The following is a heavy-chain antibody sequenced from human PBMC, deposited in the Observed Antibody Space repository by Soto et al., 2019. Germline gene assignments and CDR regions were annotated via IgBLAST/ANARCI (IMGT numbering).Heavy chain of an antibody. V-gene: IGHV4-39*01. D-gene: IGHD3-22*01. CDR3: ARLVYDSSGYRPG. Sequence: ASETLSLTCTVSGGSISSSSYYWGWIRQPPGKGLEWIGSIYYRGSTYYNTSLKRRVTISVDTSKNQFSLKLSSLTAADTAVYYCARLVYDSSGYRPGWGQGTLVTVS. J-gene: IGHJ4*02. CDR1: GGSISSSSYY. CDR2: IYYRGST.